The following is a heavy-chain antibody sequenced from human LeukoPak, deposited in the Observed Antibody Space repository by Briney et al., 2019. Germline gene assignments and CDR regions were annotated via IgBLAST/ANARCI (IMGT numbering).Heavy chain of an antibody. CDR1: GFTFSSYG. D-gene: IGHD3-9*01. V-gene: IGHV3-33*01. CDR3: ARSTSSEYDIYHFDY. CDR2: IWYDGNNK. Sequence: GGSLRLSCAASGFTFSSYGMHWVRQALGKGLEWVAVIWYDGNNKYYADPVKGRFTISRDNSKNTLYLQMNSLRAEDTAVYYCARSTSSEYDIYHFDYWGQGTLVTVSS. J-gene: IGHJ4*02.